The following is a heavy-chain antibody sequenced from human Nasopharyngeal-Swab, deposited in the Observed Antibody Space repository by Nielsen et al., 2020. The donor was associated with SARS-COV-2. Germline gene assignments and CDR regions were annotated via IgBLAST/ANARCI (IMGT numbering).Heavy chain of an antibody. J-gene: IGHJ6*03. V-gene: IGHV3-53*01. CDR1: GFTVTYHY. CDR3: ARDRGFDGYYYMDV. CDR2: ISTGGTT. Sequence: GSLKIYTAASGFTVTYHYMSWVRQAPGKGREWVSLISTGGTTSYADSVKGRFTLSRDISKNTLYLQMNRLRAEDTAVYYCARDRGFDGYYYMDVWGKGTTVTVSS. D-gene: IGHD3-10*01.